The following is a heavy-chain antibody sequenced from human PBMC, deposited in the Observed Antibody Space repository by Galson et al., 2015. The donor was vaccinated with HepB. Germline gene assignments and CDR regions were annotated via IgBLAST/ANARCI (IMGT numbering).Heavy chain of an antibody. CDR3: ARDSTGYSSSWYGEDNWFDP. Sequence: SVKVSCKASGYTFTSYGISWVRQAPGQGLEWMGWISAYNGNTNYAQKLQGRVTMTTDTSTSTAYMELRSLRSDDTAVYYCARDSTGYSSSWYGEDNWFDPWGQGTLVTVSS. J-gene: IGHJ5*02. CDR1: GYTFTSYG. V-gene: IGHV1-18*01. CDR2: ISAYNGNT. D-gene: IGHD6-13*01.